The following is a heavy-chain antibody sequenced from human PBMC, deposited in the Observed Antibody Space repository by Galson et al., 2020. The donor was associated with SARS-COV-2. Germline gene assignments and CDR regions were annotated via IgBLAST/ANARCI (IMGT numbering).Heavy chain of an antibody. CDR3: ARYIAVAGYRDLGRPRRYWFDP. V-gene: IGHV4-34*01. J-gene: IGHJ5*02. CDR1: GGSFSGYY. D-gene: IGHD6-19*01. Sequence: SETLSLTCAVYGGSFSGYYWSWIRQPPGKGLEWIGEINHSGSTNYNPSLKSRVTISVDTSKNQFSLKLSSVTAADTAVYYCARYIAVAGYRDLGRPRRYWFDPWGQGTLVTVSS. CDR2: INHSGST.